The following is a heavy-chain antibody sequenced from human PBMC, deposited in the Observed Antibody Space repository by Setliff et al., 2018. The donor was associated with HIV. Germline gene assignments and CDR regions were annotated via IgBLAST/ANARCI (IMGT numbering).Heavy chain of an antibody. CDR3: ARDGSYISRGY. CDR1: GFNFSDDY. V-gene: IGHV3-11*05. Sequence: LSLSCVVSGFNFSDDYMSWIRQAPGKGLEWVSYISSSGSFTNYADSVKGRFTISRDNAKNSLYLQMNSLRAEDTAVYYCARDGSYISRGYWGQGTLVTVSS. D-gene: IGHD5-18*01. CDR2: ISSSGSFT. J-gene: IGHJ4*02.